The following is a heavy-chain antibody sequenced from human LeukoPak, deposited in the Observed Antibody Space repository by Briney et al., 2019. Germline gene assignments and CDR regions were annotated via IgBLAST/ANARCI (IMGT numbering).Heavy chain of an antibody. CDR2: IYTSGRT. J-gene: IGHJ4*02. CDR1: GGSISIYY. V-gene: IGHV4-4*07. D-gene: IGHD3-16*02. Sequence: SETLSLTCTVSGGSISIYYWNWIRHPAGKGLEWIGRIYTSGRTSYNSSLKSRVTMSVDKSKNQFSLKFSSVTAAATAVYYCTRDVVESTYRYSLDYWGQGTLVSVSS. CDR3: TRDVVESTYRYSLDY.